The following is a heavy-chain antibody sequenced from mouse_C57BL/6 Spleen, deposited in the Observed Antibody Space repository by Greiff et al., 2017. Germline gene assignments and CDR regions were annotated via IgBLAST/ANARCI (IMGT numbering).Heavy chain of an antibody. D-gene: IGHD2-13*01. J-gene: IGHJ3*01. CDR3: ARDYSFAY. Sequence: EVKLVESGGGLVKPGGSLKLSCAASGFTFSSYSMSWVRQTPEKRLEWVATISGGGGNTYYPDSVKGRFTISRDNAKNTLYLHMSSLSTEDTSLXSFARDYSFAYWGQGTPVTVSA. CDR2: ISGGGGNT. V-gene: IGHV5-9*01. CDR1: GFTFSSYS.